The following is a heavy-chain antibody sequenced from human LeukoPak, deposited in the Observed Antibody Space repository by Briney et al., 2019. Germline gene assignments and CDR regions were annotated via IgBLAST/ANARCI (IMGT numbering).Heavy chain of an antibody. Sequence: PGGSLRLSCAASGFTFSNAWMSWVRQDPGKGLEWVGRIKIKTDGGTTDYAAPVKGRFTISRDDSKNTLYLQMNSLKTEDTAVYYCTTDANYDFWSGYYSFDYWGQGTLVTVSS. CDR2: IKIKTDGGTT. D-gene: IGHD3-3*01. CDR1: GFTFSNAW. V-gene: IGHV3-15*01. CDR3: TTDANYDFWSGYYSFDY. J-gene: IGHJ4*02.